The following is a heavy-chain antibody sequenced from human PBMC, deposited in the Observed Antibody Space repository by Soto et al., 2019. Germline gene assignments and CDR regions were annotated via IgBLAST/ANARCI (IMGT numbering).Heavy chain of an antibody. CDR2: INPNGGKT. J-gene: IGHJ6*02. V-gene: IGHV1-46*01. Sequence: VQLVQSGAEVKKSGASVKVSCGASGYDFTTYYIHWVRQAPGQGLEWMGVINPNGGKTSTAQKFQGRLTMTTDTSTTTVHMELRSLTSEDMAVYYCARDRPNADADYGMDVWGQGTTVTVSS. CDR3: ARDRPNADADYGMDV. D-gene: IGHD2-2*01. CDR1: GYDFTTYY.